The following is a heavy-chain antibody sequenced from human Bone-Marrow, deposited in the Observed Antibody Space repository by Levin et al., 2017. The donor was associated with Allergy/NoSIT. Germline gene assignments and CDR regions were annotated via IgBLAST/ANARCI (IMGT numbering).Heavy chain of an antibody. CDR3: AKDGWAYYDILTGYVYMDV. V-gene: IGHV3-30*18. D-gene: IGHD3-9*01. CDR2: ISYDGSNK. CDR1: GFTFSSYG. Sequence: GGSLRLSCAASGFTFSSYGMHWVRQAPGKGLEWVAVISYDGSNKYYADSVKGRFTISRDNSKNTLYLQMNSLRAEDTAVYYCAKDGWAYYDILTGYVYMDVWGKGTTVTVSS. J-gene: IGHJ6*03.